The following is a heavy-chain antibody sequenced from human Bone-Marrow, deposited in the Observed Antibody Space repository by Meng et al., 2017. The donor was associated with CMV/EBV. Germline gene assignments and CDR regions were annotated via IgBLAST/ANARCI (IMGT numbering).Heavy chain of an antibody. V-gene: IGHV3-48*03. J-gene: IGHJ3*02. CDR1: GFTFSSYD. D-gene: IGHD5-24*01. Sequence: GGSLRLFCAASGFTFSSYDMYWVRQAPGKGLEWVSHISSSGSTIYYADSVKCRFTISRDNAKNSLYLQMNSLRAVDTAVYYFAGGGMATFDAFDIWGQGTMVTVSS. CDR3: AGGGMATFDAFDI. CDR2: ISSSGSTI.